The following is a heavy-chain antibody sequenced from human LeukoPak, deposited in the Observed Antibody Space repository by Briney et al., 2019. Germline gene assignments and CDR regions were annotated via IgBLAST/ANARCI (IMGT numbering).Heavy chain of an antibody. CDR2: IYYSGST. CDR1: GGSISSGDYY. Sequence: SETLSVTCTVSGGSISSGDYYWSWIRQPPGKGLEWIGYIYYSGSTYYNPSLKSRVTISVDTSKNQFSLKLSFVTAADTAVYYCARAAAAAITHAFDIWGQGTMVTVSS. CDR3: ARAAAAAITHAFDI. V-gene: IGHV4-30-4*01. D-gene: IGHD3-10*01. J-gene: IGHJ3*02.